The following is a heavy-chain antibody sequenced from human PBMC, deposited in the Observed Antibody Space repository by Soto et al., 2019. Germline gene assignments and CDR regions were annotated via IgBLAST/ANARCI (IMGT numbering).Heavy chain of an antibody. D-gene: IGHD2-15*01. CDR1: GFTFSRNG. J-gene: IGHJ4*02. V-gene: IGHV3-23*01. Sequence: GGSLRLSCAASGFTFSRNGMSWVRQAPGKGLEWVSTISSSGGSTYYADSVKGRFTISRDNSKNTLYLQMNSLRAEDTAVCYCASVAICYCSGRSCYSFGYVGYWGQGTLVTVSS. CDR2: ISSSGGST. CDR3: ASVAICYCSGRSCYSFGYVGY.